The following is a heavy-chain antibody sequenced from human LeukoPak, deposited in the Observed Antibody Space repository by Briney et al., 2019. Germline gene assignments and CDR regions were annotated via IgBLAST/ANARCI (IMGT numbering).Heavy chain of an antibody. D-gene: IGHD3-3*01. V-gene: IGHV3-15*01. J-gene: IGHJ4*02. CDR1: GFTFSNAW. CDR2: IKSKTDGGTT. CDR3: TTGNYDFWSGYYGDY. Sequence: AGGSLRLSCAASGFTFSNAWMSWVRQAPGKGLEWVGRIKSKTDGGTTDYAAPVKGRFTISRDDSKNTLYLQMNSLKTGDTAVYYCTTGNYDFWSGYYGDYWGQGTLVTVSS.